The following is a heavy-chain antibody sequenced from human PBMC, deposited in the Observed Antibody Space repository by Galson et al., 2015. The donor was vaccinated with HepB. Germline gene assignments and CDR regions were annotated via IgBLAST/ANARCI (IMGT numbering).Heavy chain of an antibody. CDR1: GFDFPTHW. J-gene: IGHJ3*01. CDR2: IFPGDSDS. CDR3: ARPQPTVVSPADTLDV. Sequence: QSGAEVKKPGDSLKISCKTSGFDFPTHWIAWVRQRPGKGLEWMGIIFPGDSDSIYSPSFEGQVTMSVDKPISTAYLHWGSLKASDTAVYYCARPQPTVVSPADTLDVWGQGTMVIVSS. V-gene: IGHV5-51*04. D-gene: IGHD3-22*01.